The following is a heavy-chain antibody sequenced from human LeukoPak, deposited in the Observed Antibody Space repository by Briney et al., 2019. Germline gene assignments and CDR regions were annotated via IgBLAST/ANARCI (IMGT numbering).Heavy chain of an antibody. V-gene: IGHV3-74*01. CDR1: GFTFSSYW. Sequence: GGSLRLSCAASGFTFSSYWMHWVRQAPGKGPVWVSRINNDGSGTTYADSVKGRFTISRDDAKNTLYLQMNSLRAEDTAVYYCARETTIFGVVIWFDPWGQGTLVTVSS. D-gene: IGHD3-3*01. CDR2: INNDGSGT. J-gene: IGHJ5*02. CDR3: ARETTIFGVVIWFDP.